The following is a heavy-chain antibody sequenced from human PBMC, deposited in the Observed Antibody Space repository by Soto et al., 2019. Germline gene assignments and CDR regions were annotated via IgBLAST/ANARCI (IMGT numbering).Heavy chain of an antibody. CDR1: GYTFTSYG. Sequence: ASVKVSCKASGYTFTSYGISRVRQAPGQGLEWMGWISAYNGNTNYAQKLQGRVTMTTDTSTSTAYMELRSLRSDDTAVYYCAREGTWDYLGYFDYWGQGTLVTVSS. J-gene: IGHJ4*02. CDR2: ISAYNGNT. V-gene: IGHV1-18*01. CDR3: AREGTWDYLGYFDY. D-gene: IGHD1-7*01.